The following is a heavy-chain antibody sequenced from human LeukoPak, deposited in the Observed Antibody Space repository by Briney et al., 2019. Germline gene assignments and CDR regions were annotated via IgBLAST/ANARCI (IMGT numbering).Heavy chain of an antibody. CDR1: GDSFSSNSAA. J-gene: IGHJ5*02. Sequence: SQTLSLTCAISGDSFSSNSAAWNWIRQSPSRGLEWLGRTYYRSKWYNDYAVSAKSRITINPDTSKNQFSLQLNSVTPEDTAVYYCARESWDIEGYNWFDPWGQGTLVTVSS. D-gene: IGHD2-15*01. V-gene: IGHV6-1*01. CDR3: ARESWDIEGYNWFDP. CDR2: TYYRSKWYN.